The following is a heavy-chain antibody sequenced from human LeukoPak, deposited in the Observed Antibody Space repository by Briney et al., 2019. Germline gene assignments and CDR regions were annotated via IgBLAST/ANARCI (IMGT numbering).Heavy chain of an antibody. V-gene: IGHV4-59*01. CDR3: ARVGYSSGWYYFDY. D-gene: IGHD6-19*01. CDR2: IYYSGST. J-gene: IGHJ4*02. CDR1: GGSISSYY. Sequence: SETLSLTCTVSGGSISSYYWSWIRQPPGKGLEWIGYIYYSGSTNYNPSLKSRVTISVDTSKNQFSLRLSSVTAADTAVYYCARVGYSSGWYYFDYWGQGTLVTVSS.